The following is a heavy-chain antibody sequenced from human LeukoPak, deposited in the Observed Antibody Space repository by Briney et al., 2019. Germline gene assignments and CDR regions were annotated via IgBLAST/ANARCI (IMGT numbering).Heavy chain of an antibody. Sequence: GASLRLSCAASGFTFSSFGMSWVRQAPGKGLEWVSTISGTGGRTHYADSVKGRFTISRDNSKNTLYLQMNSLRAEDTAVYYCAKESPVVTLAVYWGQGTLVTVSS. CDR2: ISGTGGRT. D-gene: IGHD2-21*02. V-gene: IGHV3-23*01. CDR1: GFTFSSFG. CDR3: AKESPVVTLAVY. J-gene: IGHJ4*02.